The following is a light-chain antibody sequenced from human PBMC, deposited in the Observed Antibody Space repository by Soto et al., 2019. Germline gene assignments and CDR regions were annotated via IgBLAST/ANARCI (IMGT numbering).Light chain of an antibody. V-gene: IGKV3-20*01. CDR3: QHYDSARWT. J-gene: IGKJ1*01. CDR2: DAS. Sequence: EIVLTQSPATLSLSPGERATLSCRASQSISSTYLTWYHQRPGQAPRLLIYDASRRATGIPDRFSGSGSGTDFSLTISRLEPEDFAVYYCQHYDSARWTFGLGSKV. CDR1: QSISSTY.